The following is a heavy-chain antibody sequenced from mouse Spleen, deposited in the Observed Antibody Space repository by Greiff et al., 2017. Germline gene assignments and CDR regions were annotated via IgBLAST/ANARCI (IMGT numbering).Heavy chain of an antibody. CDR2: IYPGDGDT. CDR3: ARKDGRDYYAMDY. Sequence: VQLQQSGAELVRPGSSVKISCKASSYAFSSYWMNWVKQRPGQGLEWIGQIYPGDGDTNYNGKFKGKATLTADKSSSTAYMQLSSLTSEDSAVYFCARKDGRDYYAMDYWGQGTSVTVSS. CDR1: SYAFSSYW. V-gene: IGHV1-80*01. J-gene: IGHJ4*01. D-gene: IGHD1-2*01.